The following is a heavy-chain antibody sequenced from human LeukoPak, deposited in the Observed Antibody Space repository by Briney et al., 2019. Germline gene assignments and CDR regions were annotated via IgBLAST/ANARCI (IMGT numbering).Heavy chain of an antibody. CDR2: ISYDGSNK. CDR3: AELGITMIGGV. CDR1: GFTFSSYA. D-gene: IGHD3-10*02. Sequence: GGSLRLSCAGSGFTFSSYAMHWVRQAPGKGLEWVAVISYDGSNKYYADSVKGRFTMSRDNSKNTLYLQMNSLRAEDTAVYYCAELGITMIGGVWGKGTTVTISS. V-gene: IGHV3-30*04. J-gene: IGHJ6*04.